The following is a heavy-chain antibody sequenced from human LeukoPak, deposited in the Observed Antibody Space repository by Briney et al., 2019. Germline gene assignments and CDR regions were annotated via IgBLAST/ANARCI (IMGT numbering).Heavy chain of an antibody. CDR3: ARGRVGYYDFWSGYLSYYYYYMDV. Sequence: ASVKVSCKASGYTFTSYDINWVRQATGQGLEWMGWMNPNSGNTGYAQKFQGRVTMTRNTSISTAYMELSSLRSEDTAVYYCARGRVGYYDFWSGYLSYYYYYMDVWGKGTTVTVSS. CDR2: MNPNSGNT. J-gene: IGHJ6*03. V-gene: IGHV1-8*01. CDR1: GYTFTSYD. D-gene: IGHD3-3*01.